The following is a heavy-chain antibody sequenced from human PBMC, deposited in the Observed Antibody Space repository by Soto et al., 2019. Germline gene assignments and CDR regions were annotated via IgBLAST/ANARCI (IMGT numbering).Heavy chain of an antibody. D-gene: IGHD3-3*01. V-gene: IGHV3-23*01. CDR2: ITGTGGNM. CDR3: ARDTSKNYEFWTGYYLSD. Sequence: EVQLLESGGRLVRPGGSLRLACEASGFTFTNYAMAWVRQAPGKGLEWVSGITGTGGNMYYADSARRRFIISRDNSRNTLFLQLNSLRVEDTAVYFCARDTSKNYEFWTGYYLSDWGQGALFTV. CDR1: GFTFTNYA. J-gene: IGHJ4*02.